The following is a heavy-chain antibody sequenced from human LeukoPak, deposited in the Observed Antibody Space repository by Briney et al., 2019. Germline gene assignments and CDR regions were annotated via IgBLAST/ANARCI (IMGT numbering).Heavy chain of an antibody. CDR1: GFTFSSYW. V-gene: IGHV3-7*01. Sequence: GGSLRLSCAASGFTFSSYWMSWVRQAPGKGLEWVANIKQDGSEKYYVDSVKGRFTISRDNARNSLYLQMNSLRAEDTAVYYCARDGFWSGYGYGPFDPWGQGTLVTVSS. J-gene: IGHJ5*02. CDR2: IKQDGSEK. D-gene: IGHD3-3*01. CDR3: ARDGFWSGYGYGPFDP.